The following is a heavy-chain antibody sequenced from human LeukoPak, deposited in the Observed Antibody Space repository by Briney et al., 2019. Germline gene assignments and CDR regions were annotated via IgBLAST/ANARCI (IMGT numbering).Heavy chain of an antibody. CDR1: GYTFTSYG. J-gene: IGHJ3*02. CDR3: ARVAQNYYDSSGYDAFDI. V-gene: IGHV1-18*01. D-gene: IGHD3-22*01. Sequence: ASVKVSCKASGYTFTSYGISWVRQAPGQGLDWMGWISAYNGNTNYAQKIQGRVTMTTDTSTSTAYMELRSLRSDDTAVYYCARVAQNYYDSSGYDAFDIWGQGTMVTVSS. CDR2: ISAYNGNT.